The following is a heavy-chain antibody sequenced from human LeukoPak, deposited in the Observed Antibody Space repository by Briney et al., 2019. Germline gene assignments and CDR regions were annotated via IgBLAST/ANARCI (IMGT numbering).Heavy chain of an antibody. V-gene: IGHV4-61*01. Sequence: SETLSLTCTVSGGSVSSGSYYWSGIRQPPGKGLEWIGYIYYSGSTNYNPSLKSRVTISVDTSKNQFSLKLSSVTAADTAVYYCARSRMVRGVIIPPPIDYWGQGTLVTVSS. D-gene: IGHD3-10*01. CDR3: ARSRMVRGVIIPPPIDY. CDR2: IYYSGST. J-gene: IGHJ4*02. CDR1: GGSVSSGSYY.